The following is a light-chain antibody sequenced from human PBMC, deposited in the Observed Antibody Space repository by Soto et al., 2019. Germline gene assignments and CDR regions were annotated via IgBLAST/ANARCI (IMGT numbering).Light chain of an antibody. V-gene: IGLV2-14*01. CDR3: TSYTSSSTPV. CDR2: EVS. CDR1: SSDVGGYNY. Sequence: ALTQPRSVSGSPGQAITISCTGTSSDVGGYNYVSWYQQHPGKAPKLMIYEVSNRPSGVSDRFSGSKSGNTASLTISGLQAEDEADYYCTSYTSSSTPVFGTGTKVTVL. J-gene: IGLJ1*01.